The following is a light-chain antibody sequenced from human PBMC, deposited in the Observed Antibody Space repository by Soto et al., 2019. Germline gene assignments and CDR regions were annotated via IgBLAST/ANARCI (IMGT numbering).Light chain of an antibody. V-gene: IGKV1-6*01. CDR2: AAS. Sequence: AIQMTQAPSSLSASLGDRVTITCRASQGIRNDLGWYQQKPGKAPKLLIYAASSLQSGVPSRFSGSGSGTDFTLTISSLQPEDFATYYCLQDYDYPRTFGQGTKVDIK. CDR3: LQDYDYPRT. J-gene: IGKJ1*01. CDR1: QGIRND.